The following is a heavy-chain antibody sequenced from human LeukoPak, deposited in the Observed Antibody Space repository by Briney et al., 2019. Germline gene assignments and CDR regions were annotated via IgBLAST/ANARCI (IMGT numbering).Heavy chain of an antibody. Sequence: GESLKISCKGSGYSFTSYWIGWVHQMPGKGLEWMGIIYPGDSDTRYNPAFQGQVTISADKSISTAYLQWSSLKASDTAMYYCARRSYYYDSRGYYMDYWGQGTLVTVSS. V-gene: IGHV5-51*07. J-gene: IGHJ4*02. CDR1: GYSFTSYW. D-gene: IGHD3-22*01. CDR2: IYPGDSDT. CDR3: ARRSYYYDSRGYYMDY.